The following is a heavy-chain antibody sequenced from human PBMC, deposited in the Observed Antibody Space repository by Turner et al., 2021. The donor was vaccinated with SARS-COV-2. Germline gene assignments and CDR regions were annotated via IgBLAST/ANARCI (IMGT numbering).Heavy chain of an antibody. CDR1: GFTFSTFA. D-gene: IGHD1-26*01. CDR3: ATGRRENYFNY. J-gene: IGHJ4*02. V-gene: IGHV3-23*01. Sequence: EVQLLESGGGLLQPGGSLRLSCAASGFTFSTFAMTWVRQGQGKGLEWVSGISGSGGSTYYADPVKGRFTISRDNSKNTLFLQMNSLRAGDTAVYYCATGRRENYFNYWGQGTLVTVSS. CDR2: ISGSGGST.